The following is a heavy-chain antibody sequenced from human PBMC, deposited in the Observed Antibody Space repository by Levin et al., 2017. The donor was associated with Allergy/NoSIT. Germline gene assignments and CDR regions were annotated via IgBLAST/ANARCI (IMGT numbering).Heavy chain of an antibody. D-gene: IGHD3-16*01. CDR1: GGSISSSNW. J-gene: IGHJ4*02. V-gene: IGHV4-4*02. CDR3: ARLGADAGKSAFDY. CDR2: IYHSGST. Sequence: SETLSLTCAVSGGSISSSNWWSWVRQPPGKGLEWIGEIYHSGSTNYNPSLKSRVTISVDKSKNQFSLKLSSVTAADTAVYYCARLGADAGKSAFDYWGQGTLVTVSS.